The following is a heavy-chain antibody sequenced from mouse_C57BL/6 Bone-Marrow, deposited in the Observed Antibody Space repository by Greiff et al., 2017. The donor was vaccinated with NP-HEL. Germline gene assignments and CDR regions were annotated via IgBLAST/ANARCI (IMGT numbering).Heavy chain of an antibody. CDR3: ARIEQLRLGY. Sequence: QVQLQQSGPGILQPSQTLSLTCSFSGFSLSTFGMGVGWIRQPSGKGLEWLAHIWWDDDKYYNPALKSRLTISKDTSKNQVFLTIANVDPADAATYYWARIEQLRLGYWGQGTTLTVSS. CDR2: IWWDDDK. J-gene: IGHJ2*01. CDR1: GFSLSTFGMG. V-gene: IGHV8-8*01. D-gene: IGHD3-2*02.